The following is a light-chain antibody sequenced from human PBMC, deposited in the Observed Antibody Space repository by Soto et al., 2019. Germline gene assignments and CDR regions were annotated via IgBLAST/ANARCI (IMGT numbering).Light chain of an antibody. CDR2: AAS. J-gene: IGKJ3*01. CDR1: QSVSSSY. Sequence: EIVLTQSPGTLSLSPGERATLSCRASQSVSSSYLAWYQQKPGQAPRLLVYAASSRATGIPDRFSGSGSGTDFTLTISRLEPEDLAVYYCQQYGSSLFTFGPGTKVDIK. CDR3: QQYGSSLFT. V-gene: IGKV3-20*01.